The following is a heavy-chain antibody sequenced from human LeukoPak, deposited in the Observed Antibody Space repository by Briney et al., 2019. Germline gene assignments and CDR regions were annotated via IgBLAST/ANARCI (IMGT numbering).Heavy chain of an antibody. V-gene: IGHV3-21*01. CDR3: ARGGAGVRQGRFGL. D-gene: IGHD4-23*01. J-gene: IGHJ4*02. Sequence: PGGSLRLSCAASGFIFSPYNMNWVRQAPGKGLEWVSCISSSGSYINYADSVKGRFTISGDNAKNSLYLQMNSLRAEDTAVYYCARGGAGVRQGRFGLWGQGTLVTVSS. CDR1: GFIFSPYN. CDR2: ISSSGSYI.